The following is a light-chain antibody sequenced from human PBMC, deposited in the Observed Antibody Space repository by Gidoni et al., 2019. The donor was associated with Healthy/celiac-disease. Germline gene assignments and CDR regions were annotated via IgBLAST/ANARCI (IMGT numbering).Light chain of an antibody. Sequence: IQMTQSPSSLSASVGERVTITCRASQSINSYLNWYQQKPGKAPKLLIYAESSLQSGVQSRFSGSGSGTDFTLTISRLQPEDFATYYCQQSYSTPDTFGQGTKLEIK. J-gene: IGKJ2*01. V-gene: IGKV1-39*01. CDR1: QSINSY. CDR3: QQSYSTPDT. CDR2: AES.